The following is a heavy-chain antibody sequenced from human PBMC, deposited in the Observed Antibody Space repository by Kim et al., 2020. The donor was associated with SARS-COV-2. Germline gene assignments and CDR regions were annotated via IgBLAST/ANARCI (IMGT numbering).Heavy chain of an antibody. J-gene: IGHJ5*02. CDR1: GGSFSGYY. D-gene: IGHD2-2*01. CDR3: AAGGIVVVPAAMWYNWFDH. Sequence: SETLSLTCAVYGGSFSGYYWSWIRQPPGKGLEWIGEINHSGCTNYNPSLKRRVSISVDTSKNQFSLKLSSVTAADTAVYYCAAGGIVVVPAAMWYNWFDHWGQGTLVTVSP. CDR2: INHSGCT. V-gene: IGHV4-34*01.